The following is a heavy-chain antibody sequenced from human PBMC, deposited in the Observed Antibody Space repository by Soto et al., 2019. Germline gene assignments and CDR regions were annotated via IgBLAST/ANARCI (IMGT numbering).Heavy chain of an antibody. CDR3: ATNPNPDSILLWFGELLTSFDY. CDR2: IYYSGST. Sequence: KTSETLSLTCTVSGGSISSSSYYWGWIRQPPGKGLEWIGSIYYSGSTYYNPSLKSRVTISVDTSKSQFSLKLSSVTAADTAVYYCATNPNPDSILLWFGELLTSFDYWGQGTLVTVSS. V-gene: IGHV4-39*01. D-gene: IGHD3-10*01. CDR1: GGSISSSSYY. J-gene: IGHJ4*02.